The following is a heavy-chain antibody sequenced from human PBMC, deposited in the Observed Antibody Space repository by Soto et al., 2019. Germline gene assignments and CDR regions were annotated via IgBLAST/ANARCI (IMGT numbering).Heavy chain of an antibody. D-gene: IGHD4-17*01. CDR3: ARDGDDYGDDEVRCGR. Sequence: QVQLVQSGAEVKKPGSSVKVSCKASGGTFSSYAISWVRQAPGQGLEWMGGIIPIFGTANYAQKFQGRVTMSEDESPSTAYMELSSLRCEATDVYYCARDGDDYGDDEVRCGRWGPGTLVSVSS. CDR1: GGTFSSYA. V-gene: IGHV1-69*01. CDR2: IIPIFGTA. J-gene: IGHJ4*02.